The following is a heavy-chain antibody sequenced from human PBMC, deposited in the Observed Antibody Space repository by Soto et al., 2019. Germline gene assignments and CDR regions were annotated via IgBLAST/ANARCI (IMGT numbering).Heavy chain of an antibody. J-gene: IGHJ5*02. Sequence: QVQLVQSGAEVKKPGASVKVSCKASGYTFTGYYMHWVRQAPGQGLEWMGWINPNRGGPHYAQKFQGRVTMTRDTSISTAYMELSRPRSDATAVYSCARVRAAGTVWFDPWGQGTLVTVSS. CDR2: INPNRGGP. CDR3: ARVRAAGTVWFDP. D-gene: IGHD6-13*01. CDR1: GYTFTGYY. V-gene: IGHV1-2*02.